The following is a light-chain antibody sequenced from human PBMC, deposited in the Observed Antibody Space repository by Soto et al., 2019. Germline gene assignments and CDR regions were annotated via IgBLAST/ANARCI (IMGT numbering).Light chain of an antibody. V-gene: IGLV2-8*01. CDR1: SRDVGGYKY. Sequence: QSALTQPPSASGSPGQSVTISCTGTSRDVGGYKYVSWYQQQHPGKAPKLIIYEVTKRPSGVPDRFSGSKSGNTASLTVSGLQAEDEADYYCMSYTGSSHVFGTGTKVTVL. CDR3: MSYTGSSHV. CDR2: EVT. J-gene: IGLJ1*01.